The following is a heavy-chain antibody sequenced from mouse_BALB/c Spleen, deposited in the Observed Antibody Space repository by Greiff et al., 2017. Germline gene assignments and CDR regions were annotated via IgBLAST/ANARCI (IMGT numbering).Heavy chain of an antibody. CDR1: GFNIKDYY. J-gene: IGHJ2*01. D-gene: IGHD2-2*01. V-gene: IGHV14-4*02. CDR3: NFYGYDREYYFDY. CDR2: IDPENGDT. Sequence: VQLQQSGAELVRSGASVKLSCTASGFNIKDYYMHWVKQRPEQGLEWIGWIDPENGDTEYAPKFQGKATMTADTSSNTAYLQLSSLTSEDTAVYYCNFYGYDREYYFDYWGQGTTLTVSS.